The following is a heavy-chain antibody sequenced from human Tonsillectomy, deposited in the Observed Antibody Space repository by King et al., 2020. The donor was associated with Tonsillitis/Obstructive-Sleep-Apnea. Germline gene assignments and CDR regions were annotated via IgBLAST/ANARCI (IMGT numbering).Heavy chain of an antibody. CDR2: IWYDGSNK. CDR3: ARGEYDCSSTSCYGGAFWYFDL. D-gene: IGHD2-2*01. V-gene: IGHV3-33*01. Sequence: VQLVESGGGVVQPGRSLRLSCAASGFTFSSYGMHWVRQAPGKGLEWGAVIWYDGSNKYYADSVKGRFTISRDNSKNTLYLQMNSLRAEDTAVYYCARGEYDCSSTSCYGGAFWYFDLWGRGTLVTVSS. J-gene: IGHJ2*01. CDR1: GFTFSSYG.